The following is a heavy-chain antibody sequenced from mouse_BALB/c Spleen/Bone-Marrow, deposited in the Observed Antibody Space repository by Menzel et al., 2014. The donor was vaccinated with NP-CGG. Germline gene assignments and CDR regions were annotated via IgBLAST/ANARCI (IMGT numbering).Heavy chain of an antibody. CDR1: GYAFSSYW. J-gene: IGHJ2*01. Sequence: QVQLQQSGAELVRPGSSVKISCKASGYAFSSYWMNWVKQRPGQGLECIGQIYPGDGDTNYNGKFKGKATLTADKSSSTACMQLSILTSEDSAVYFCARQYGNYFDYWGQGTTLTVSS. CDR3: ARQYGNYFDY. V-gene: IGHV1-80*01. CDR2: IYPGDGDT. D-gene: IGHD2-10*02.